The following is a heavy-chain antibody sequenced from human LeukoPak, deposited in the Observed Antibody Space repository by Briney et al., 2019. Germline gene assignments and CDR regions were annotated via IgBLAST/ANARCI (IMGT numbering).Heavy chain of an antibody. Sequence: ASVKVSCKASGYTFTSYYMHWVRQAPGQGLEWMGIINPSGGSTSYAQKFQGRVTMTRDTSTSTVYMELSSLRSEDTAVYYCARDLTVYCTNGVCSIFDYWGQGTLVTVSS. D-gene: IGHD2-8*01. V-gene: IGHV1-46*03. CDR3: ARDLTVYCTNGVCSIFDY. CDR2: INPSGGST. J-gene: IGHJ4*02. CDR1: GYTFTSYY.